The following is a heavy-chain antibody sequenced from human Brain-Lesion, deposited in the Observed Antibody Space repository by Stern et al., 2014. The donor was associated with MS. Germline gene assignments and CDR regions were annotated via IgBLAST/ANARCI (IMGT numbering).Heavy chain of an antibody. J-gene: IGHJ4*02. D-gene: IGHD3-22*01. CDR1: GYTFTGYY. CDR2: SNPKSGGT. CDR3: ATYYYDSTGYNDF. V-gene: IGHV1-2*04. Sequence: VQLVESGAEVKKPGASVKVSCKASGYTFTGYYMHWVRPAPGQGLERMGWSNPKSGGTNYAQKFQGWVTMTRDTSINTAYMELSRLRSDDTAVYYCATYYYDSTGYNDFWGQGTLVTVSS.